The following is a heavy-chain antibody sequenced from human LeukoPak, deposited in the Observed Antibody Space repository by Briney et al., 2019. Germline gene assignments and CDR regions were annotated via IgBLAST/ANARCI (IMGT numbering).Heavy chain of an antibody. V-gene: IGHV3-7*03. CDR1: GFTFSIYW. J-gene: IGHJ4*02. CDR2: IKEDGSEK. CDR3: AKFAVVPAAIIVYFDY. Sequence: GGSLRLSCAASGFTFSIYWMSWVRQAPGKGLEWVANIKEDGSEKNYVGSVKGRFTISRDNSKNTLYLQMNSLRAEDTAVYYCAKFAVVPAAIIVYFDYWGQGTLVTVSS. D-gene: IGHD2-2*02.